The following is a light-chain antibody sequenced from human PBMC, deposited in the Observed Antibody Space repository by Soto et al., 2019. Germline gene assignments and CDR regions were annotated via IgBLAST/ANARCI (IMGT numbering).Light chain of an antibody. Sequence: EIVMTQSPATLSVSPGERATLSCRASQSVSSNLAWYQQKPGQAPRLLIYGASTRATGIPARFSGSGSGTEFTLTISSLQSEDFAVYSCQNYNNWPPLTFGGGTKVEIK. CDR2: GAS. CDR3: QNYNNWPPLT. CDR1: QSVSSN. V-gene: IGKV3-15*01. J-gene: IGKJ4*01.